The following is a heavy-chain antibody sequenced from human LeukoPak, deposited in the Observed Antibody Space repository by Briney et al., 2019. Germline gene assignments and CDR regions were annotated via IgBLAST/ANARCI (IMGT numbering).Heavy chain of an antibody. Sequence: PSETLSLTCTVSGYSISSGYYWGWIRQPPGKGLEWIGTIYPSGSTYYNPSLKSRVTISVDTSKNQFSLKLSSVTAADTAVFYCAREERDGSWYVVVDYWGQGALVTVSS. D-gene: IGHD6-13*01. CDR3: AREERDGSWYVVVDY. V-gene: IGHV4-38-2*02. CDR1: GYSISSGYY. CDR2: IYPSGST. J-gene: IGHJ4*02.